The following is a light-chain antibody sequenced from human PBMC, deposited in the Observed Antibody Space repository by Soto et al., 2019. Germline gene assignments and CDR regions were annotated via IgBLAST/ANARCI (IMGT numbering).Light chain of an antibody. CDR1: QSVSSN. V-gene: IGKV3-15*01. Sequence: EIVMTQSPATLSVSPGERATLSCRASQSVSSNSAWYQQKPGQAPRLLIYGASTRATGIPARFSGSGSGTEFPLTISSLQSEDFAVYYCQQYNNWLGTFGQGTKAEIK. CDR3: QQYNNWLGT. CDR2: GAS. J-gene: IGKJ1*01.